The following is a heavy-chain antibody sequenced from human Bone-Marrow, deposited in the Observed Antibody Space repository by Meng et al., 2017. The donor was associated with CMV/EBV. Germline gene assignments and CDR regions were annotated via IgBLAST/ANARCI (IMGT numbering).Heavy chain of an antibody. CDR1: GFTLSSNW. D-gene: IGHD6-6*01. CDR2: INRDGRNT. Sequence: CSAAGFTLSSNWMHGVRQAPGKGLVWVSRINRDGRNTTYADSVKGRFTISRDNAKNTLYLQMDSLRAEDTAVYYCARVYTSSSRFDYWGQGTLVTVSS. V-gene: IGHV3-74*01. CDR3: ARVYTSSSRFDY. J-gene: IGHJ4*02.